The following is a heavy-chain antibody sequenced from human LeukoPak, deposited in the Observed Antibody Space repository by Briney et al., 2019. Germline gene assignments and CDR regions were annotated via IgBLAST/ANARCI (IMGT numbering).Heavy chain of an antibody. CDR3: ARDRPGYYGSGSYFGY. V-gene: IGHV4-30-4*01. D-gene: IGHD3-10*01. Sequence: SETLSLTCTVSGGSISSGDYYWSWIRQPPGKGLECIGCIYYSGSTYYNPSLKSRVTISVDTSKNQYSLKLSSVTAADTAVYYCARDRPGYYGSGSYFGYWGQGTLVTVSS. CDR2: IYYSGST. J-gene: IGHJ4*02. CDR1: GGSISSGDYY.